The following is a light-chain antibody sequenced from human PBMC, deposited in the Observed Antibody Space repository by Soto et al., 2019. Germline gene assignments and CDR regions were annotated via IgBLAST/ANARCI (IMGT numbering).Light chain of an antibody. CDR2: DAS. J-gene: IGKJ2*01. V-gene: IGKV3-11*01. CDR3: QHRTNWEYT. Sequence: EIVLTQSPATLSLSPGERATLSCRASQIVSSSLAWYQQKPGQAPRLLIYDASKMAPGIPVRFSASGSGKDFPLTISSLEPEDFAVYSCQHRTNWEYTFGQGTKLEIK. CDR1: QIVSSS.